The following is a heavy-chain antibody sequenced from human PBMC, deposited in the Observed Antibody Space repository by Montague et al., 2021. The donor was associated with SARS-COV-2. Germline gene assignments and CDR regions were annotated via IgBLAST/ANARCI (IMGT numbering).Heavy chain of an antibody. CDR1: GFIFSSNA. V-gene: IGHV3-23*01. Sequence: SLRLSCAASGFIFSSNAMSWVRQAPGKGLEWVSTIGGGGRRTYXXXSXXGWFTISRDNSKNTLYLQMNSLRAEDTAVYYCAKVGGYSYGLSDYWGQGTLVTVSS. J-gene: IGHJ4*02. CDR2: IGGGGRRT. CDR3: AKVGGYSYGLSDY. D-gene: IGHD5-18*01.